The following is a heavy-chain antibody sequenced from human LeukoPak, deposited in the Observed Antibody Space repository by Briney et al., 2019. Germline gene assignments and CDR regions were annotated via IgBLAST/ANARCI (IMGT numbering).Heavy chain of an antibody. D-gene: IGHD3-9*01. CDR2: IIPIFGTA. Sequence: ASVKVSCKASGYTFTRYGICWVRQAPGQGLEWMGGIIPIFGTANYAQKFQGRVTITTDESTSAAYMELSSLRSEDTAVYYCARGAYYDILTGYSKHNWFDPWGQGTLVTVSS. J-gene: IGHJ5*02. CDR1: GYTFTRYG. CDR3: ARGAYYDILTGYSKHNWFDP. V-gene: IGHV1-69*05.